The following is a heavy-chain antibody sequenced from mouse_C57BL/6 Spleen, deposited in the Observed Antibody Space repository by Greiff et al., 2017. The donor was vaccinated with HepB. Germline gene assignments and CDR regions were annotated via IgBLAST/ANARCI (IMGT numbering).Heavy chain of an antibody. D-gene: IGHD4-1*01. CDR3: ARNWGSYWYFDV. V-gene: IGHV1-52*01. Sequence: QVQLQQPGAELVRPGSSVKLSCKASGYTFTSYWMHWVKQRPIQGLEWIGNIDPSDSETHYNQKFKDKATLTVDKSSSTAYMQLSSLTSEDSAVYYCARNWGSYWYFDVWGTGTTVTVSS. J-gene: IGHJ1*03. CDR1: GYTFTSYW. CDR2: IDPSDSET.